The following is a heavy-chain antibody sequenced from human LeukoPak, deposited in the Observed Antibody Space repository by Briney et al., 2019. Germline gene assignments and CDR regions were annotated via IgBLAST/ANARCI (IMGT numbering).Heavy chain of an antibody. D-gene: IGHD6-19*01. V-gene: IGHV3-30*03. CDR3: ARDSTYTSAWGTPDY. CDR1: GFTFSDYG. CDR2: ISNEGRVQ. Sequence: GGSLRLSCAASGFTFSDYGMHWVRQAPGKGLEWVTVISNEGRVQYYADSVKGRFTISRDNSENTLSLQMNSLRAGDTAVYYCARDSTYTSAWGTPDYWGQGTLVTVFS. J-gene: IGHJ4*02.